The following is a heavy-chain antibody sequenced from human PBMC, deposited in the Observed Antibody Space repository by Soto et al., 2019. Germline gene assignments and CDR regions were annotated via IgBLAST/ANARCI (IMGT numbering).Heavy chain of an antibody. Sequence: GGSLRLSCAASGFTFSSYAMHWVRQAPGKGLEWVAVISYDGSNKYYADSVKGRFTISRDNSKNTLYLQMNSLRAEDTAVYYCARERPNYYGSGFDYWGQGTLVTVSS. CDR3: ARERPNYYGSGFDY. CDR2: ISYDGSNK. V-gene: IGHV3-30-3*01. D-gene: IGHD3-10*01. CDR1: GFTFSSYA. J-gene: IGHJ4*02.